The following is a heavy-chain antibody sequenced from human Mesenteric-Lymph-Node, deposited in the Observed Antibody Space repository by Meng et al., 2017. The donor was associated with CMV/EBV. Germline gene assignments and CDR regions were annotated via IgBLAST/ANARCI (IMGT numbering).Heavy chain of an antibody. CDR1: GFTFSSYS. CDR3: AKEVPAALGFDP. D-gene: IGHD2-2*01. J-gene: IGHJ5*02. Sequence: GESLKISCAASGFTFSSYSMNWVRQAPGKGLEWVSSISSSSSYIYYADSVQGRFTISRDNSKNTLSLQMNSLTAEDTAVYYCAKEVPAALGFDPWGQGTLVTVSS. CDR2: ISSSSSYI. V-gene: IGHV3-21*04.